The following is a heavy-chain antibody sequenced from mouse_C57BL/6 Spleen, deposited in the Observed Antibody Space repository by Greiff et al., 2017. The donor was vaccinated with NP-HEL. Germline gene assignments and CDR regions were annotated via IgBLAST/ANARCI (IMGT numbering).Heavy chain of an antibody. CDR3: ARKYYGSSYGFAD. CDR2: IDPSDSYT. V-gene: IGHV1-69*01. D-gene: IGHD1-1*01. CDR1: GYTFTSYW. Sequence: QVQLQQPGAELVMPGASVKLSCKASGYTFTSYWMHWVKQRPGQGLEWIGEIDPSDSYTNYNHKFKGKSTLTVDKSSSTAYMQLSSLTSEDSAVYYGARKYYGSSYGFADWGQVTLVTVSA. J-gene: IGHJ3*01.